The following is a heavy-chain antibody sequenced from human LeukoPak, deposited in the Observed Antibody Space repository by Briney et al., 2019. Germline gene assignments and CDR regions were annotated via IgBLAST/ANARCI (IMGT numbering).Heavy chain of an antibody. J-gene: IGHJ4*02. Sequence: GGSLRLSCAASGFTFSSYAMSWVRQAPGKGLEWVSAISGSGGSTYYADPVKGRFTISRDNSKNTLYLQMNSLRAEDTAVYYCAKDRDPHRLLWFGELLASFVFDYWGQGTLVTVSS. V-gene: IGHV3-23*01. CDR2: ISGSGGST. CDR3: AKDRDPHRLLWFGELLASFVFDY. CDR1: GFTFSSYA. D-gene: IGHD3-10*01.